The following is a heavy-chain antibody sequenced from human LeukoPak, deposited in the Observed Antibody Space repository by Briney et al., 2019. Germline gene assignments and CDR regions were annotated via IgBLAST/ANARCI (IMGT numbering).Heavy chain of an antibody. Sequence: GESLKISCKGSGYSFTSYWIGWVRQMPGKGLEWMGIIYPGDSDTRYSPSFQGQVTISADKSISTAYLQWSSLKASDTAMYYCAGTGTVVTLDGLAFDIWGQGTMVTVSS. CDR2: IYPGDSDT. D-gene: IGHD4-23*01. CDR3: AGTGTVVTLDGLAFDI. J-gene: IGHJ3*02. CDR1: GYSFTSYW. V-gene: IGHV5-51*01.